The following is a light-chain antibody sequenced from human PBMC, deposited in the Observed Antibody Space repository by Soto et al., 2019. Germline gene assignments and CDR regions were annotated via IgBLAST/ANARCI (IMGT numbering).Light chain of an antibody. CDR2: GAS. V-gene: IGKV3D-20*02. Sequence: IVLTQSPGTLSLSPGDRATLSCRASQSVSSNYLAWYQQKHGQAPRLLIYGASSRATGIPDRFSGSGSGTDFTLTISSLEPEDFAVYYCQQRSNWPWTFGQGTKVDIK. J-gene: IGKJ1*01. CDR1: QSVSSNY. CDR3: QQRSNWPWT.